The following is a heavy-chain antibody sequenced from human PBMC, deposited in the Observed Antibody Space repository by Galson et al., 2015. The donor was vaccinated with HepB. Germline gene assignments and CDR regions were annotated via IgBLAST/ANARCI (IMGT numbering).Heavy chain of an antibody. V-gene: IGHV3-15*01. D-gene: IGHD4-17*01. J-gene: IGHJ3*02. CDR1: GFTFSSYS. CDR3: TTDQSPTVTTVAFDI. Sequence: SLRLSCAASGFTFSSYSMSWVRQAPGKGLEWVGRIKSKTDGGTTDYAAPVKGRFTISRDDSKNTLYLQMNSLKTEDTAVYYCTTDQSPTVTTVAFDIWGQGTMVTVSS. CDR2: IKSKTDGGTT.